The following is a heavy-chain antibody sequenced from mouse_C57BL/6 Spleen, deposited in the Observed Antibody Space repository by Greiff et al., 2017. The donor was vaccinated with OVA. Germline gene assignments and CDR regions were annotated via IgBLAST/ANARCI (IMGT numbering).Heavy chain of an antibody. CDR2: INPYNGGT. Sequence: VQLQQSGPVLVKPGASVKMSCKASGYTFTDYYMNWVKQSHGKSLEWIGVINPYNGGTSYNQKFKGKATLTVDKSSSTAYMELNSLTSEDSAVYYGARSYYYGSSSWFAYWGQGTLVTVSA. V-gene: IGHV1-19*01. CDR3: ARSYYYGSSSWFAY. CDR1: GYTFTDYY. J-gene: IGHJ3*01. D-gene: IGHD1-1*01.